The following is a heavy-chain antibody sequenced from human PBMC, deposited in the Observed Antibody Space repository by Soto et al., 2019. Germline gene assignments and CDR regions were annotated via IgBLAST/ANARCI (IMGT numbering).Heavy chain of an antibody. J-gene: IGHJ4*02. D-gene: IGHD3-3*01. CDR3: NRGSEYDFWSGYL. CDR1: GGTSTRYA. CDR2: IVPMFGTS. V-gene: IGHV1-69*06. Sequence: QERLVQSGAEVRKPGSSVKVSCKVTGGTSTRYAINWVRPAPVKGLEWMGGIVPMFGTSKYAQKFQGRVTITADTSTNIAYLELRSLRSEDTAVYYCNRGSEYDFWSGYLWGQGTLVSVSS.